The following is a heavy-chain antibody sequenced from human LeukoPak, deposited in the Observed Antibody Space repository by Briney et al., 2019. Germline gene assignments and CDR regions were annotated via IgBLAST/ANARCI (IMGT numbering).Heavy chain of an antibody. V-gene: IGHV3-74*01. CDR2: VNTDGSST. D-gene: IGHD5-12*01. J-gene: IGHJ4*02. CDR3: AKPYANSGYDWGFFDY. Sequence: PGGSLRLSCAASGLTFSSYRMHCVRQAPGKGLVWVSRVNTDGSSTSYADSVKGRFTISRDNSKNTLYLQMNSLRAEDTAIYYCAKPYANSGYDWGFFDYWGQRTLVTVSS. CDR1: GLTFSSYR.